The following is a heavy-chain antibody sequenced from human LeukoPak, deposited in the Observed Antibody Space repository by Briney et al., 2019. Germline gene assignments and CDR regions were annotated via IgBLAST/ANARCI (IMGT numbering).Heavy chain of an antibody. D-gene: IGHD2-15*01. V-gene: IGHV1-69*01. Sequence: SVNLSCKASGGTFSSYAISWVRLAPGQGLKWMGGIIPIFGTANYAQTFHGIVTITADESTSTAYMELSSLRSEDTAVYYCALCSGGSCYSAEYFQHWGRGILVAVSS. CDR3: ALCSGGSCYSAEYFQH. CDR2: IIPIFGTA. J-gene: IGHJ1*01. CDR1: GGTFSSYA.